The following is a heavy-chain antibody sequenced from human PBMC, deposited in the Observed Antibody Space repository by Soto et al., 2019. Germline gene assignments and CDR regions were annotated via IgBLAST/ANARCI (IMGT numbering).Heavy chain of an antibody. CDR3: ACSLGSSTSLEIYYYYYYGMDV. CDR2: IIPISGTA. CDR1: GGTFSSHA. Sequence: SVKVSCKASGGTFSSHAISWVRQAPGQGLEWMGGIIPISGTANYAQKFQGRVTITADESTSTAYMELSSLRSEDTAVYYCACSLGSSTSLEIYYYYYYGMDVWGQGTMVTVSS. V-gene: IGHV1-69*13. J-gene: IGHJ6*02. D-gene: IGHD2-2*01.